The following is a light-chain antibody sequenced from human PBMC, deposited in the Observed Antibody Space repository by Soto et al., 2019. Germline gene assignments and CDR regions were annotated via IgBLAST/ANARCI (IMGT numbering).Light chain of an antibody. Sequence: EVVLTQSPATLSLSPGERATLSCRASENVRTFVDWYQQKPGQAPRLLIYGASNRATGIPARFSGSGSGTDFTLTISNLEPEDFAVYYCQQYGSSPGTFGQGTKVEI. CDR3: QQYGSSPGT. V-gene: IGKV3-11*01. CDR1: ENVRTF. CDR2: GAS. J-gene: IGKJ1*01.